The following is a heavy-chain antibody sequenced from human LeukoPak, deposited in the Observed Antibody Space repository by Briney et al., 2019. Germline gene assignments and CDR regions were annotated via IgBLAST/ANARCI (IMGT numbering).Heavy chain of an antibody. CDR3: ASVGGVIASPTHDAFDI. D-gene: IGHD3-16*02. CDR1: GFTFSSYA. J-gene: IGHJ3*02. CDR2: ISSSSSTI. Sequence: GGSLRLSCAASGFTFSSYAMSWVRQAPGKALEWVSYISSSSSTIYYADSVKGRFTISRDNAKNSLYLQMYSLRAEDTAVYYCASVGGVIASPTHDAFDIWGQGTMVTVSS. V-gene: IGHV3-48*04.